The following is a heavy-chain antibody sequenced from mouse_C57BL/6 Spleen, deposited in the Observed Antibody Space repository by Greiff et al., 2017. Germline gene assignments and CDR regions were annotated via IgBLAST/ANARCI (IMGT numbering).Heavy chain of an antibody. V-gene: IGHV1-15*01. J-gene: IGHJ4*01. Sequence: QVQLQQSGAELVRPGASVTLSCKASGYTFTDYEMHWVKQTPVHGLEWIGAIDPETGGTAYNQKFKGKAILTADKSSSTAYMELRSLTSEDSAVYYCTRGDGYYPYYYAMGYWGQGASVTVYS. CDR1: GYTFTDYE. CDR3: TRGDGYYPYYYAMGY. D-gene: IGHD2-3*01. CDR2: IDPETGGT.